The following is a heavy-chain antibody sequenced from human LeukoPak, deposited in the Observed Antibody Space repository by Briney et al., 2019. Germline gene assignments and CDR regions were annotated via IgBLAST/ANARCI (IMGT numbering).Heavy chain of an antibody. CDR1: GGSISTYY. CDR3: ARDVGVAVAGPDDY. V-gene: IGHV4-34*01. Sequence: SETLSLTCSVSGGSISTYYWSWIRQPPGKGLEWIGEINHSGSTNYNPSLKSRVTISVDTSKNQFSLKLSSVTAADTAVYYCARDVGVAVAGPDDYWGQGILVTVSS. D-gene: IGHD6-19*01. J-gene: IGHJ4*02. CDR2: INHSGST.